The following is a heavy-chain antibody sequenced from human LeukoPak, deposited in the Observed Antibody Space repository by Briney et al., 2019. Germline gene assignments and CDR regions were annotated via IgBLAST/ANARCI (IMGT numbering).Heavy chain of an antibody. J-gene: IGHJ6*02. CDR1: GFTFSDCY. CDR3: AREGWTRYCSSTSCSYYYYGMDV. D-gene: IGHD2-2*01. CDR2: ISSSGSTI. Sequence: GGSLRLSCAASGFTFSDCYMSWIRQAPGKGLEWVSYISSSGSTIYYADSVKGRFTISRDNAKNSLYLQMNSLRAEDTAVYCCAREGWTRYCSSTSCSYYYYGMDVWGQGTTVTVSS. V-gene: IGHV3-11*01.